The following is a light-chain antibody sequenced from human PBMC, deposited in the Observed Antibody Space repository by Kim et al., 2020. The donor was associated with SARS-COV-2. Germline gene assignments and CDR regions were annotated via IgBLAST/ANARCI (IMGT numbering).Light chain of an antibody. Sequence: DMQMTQSPSSLSASVGDRVTITCRASRDIRKSLNWYHQKPGKAPKLLINDVSNLKTGVPSRFSGSGSGTDFTFTISSLQPEDVGTYYCQQYDYRLSFGGGTKLEIK. CDR1: RDIRKS. V-gene: IGKV1-33*01. CDR3: QQYDYRLS. J-gene: IGKJ4*01. CDR2: DVS.